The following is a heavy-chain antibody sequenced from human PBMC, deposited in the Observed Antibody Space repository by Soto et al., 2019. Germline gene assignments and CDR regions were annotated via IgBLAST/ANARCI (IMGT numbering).Heavy chain of an antibody. CDR1: GYSFTSYW. D-gene: IGHD6-13*01. V-gene: IGHV5-51*01. CDR3: ARTSAAGKYYSGMDV. J-gene: IGHJ6*02. CDR2: IYPGDSDT. Sequence: GESLKISCKGSGYSFTSYWIGWVRQMPGKGLEWMGIIYPGDSDTRYSPSFQGQVTISADKSISTAYLQWSSLKASDTAMYYCARTSAAGKYYSGMDVWGQGNTVTVSS.